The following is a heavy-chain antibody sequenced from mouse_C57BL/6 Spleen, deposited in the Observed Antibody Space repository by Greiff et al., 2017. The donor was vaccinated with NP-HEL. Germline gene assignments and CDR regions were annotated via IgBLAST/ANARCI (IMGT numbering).Heavy chain of an antibody. CDR3: AKGELGYAMDY. CDR2: ISSGSSTI. D-gene: IGHD4-1*01. J-gene: IGHJ4*01. Sequence: EVQLVESGGGLVKPGGSLKLSCAASGFTFSDYGMHWVRQAPEKGLEWVAYISSGSSTIYYADTVKGRFTISRDNAKNTLFLQMTSLRSEDTAMYYCAKGELGYAMDYWGQRTSVTVSS. CDR1: GFTFSDYG. V-gene: IGHV5-17*01.